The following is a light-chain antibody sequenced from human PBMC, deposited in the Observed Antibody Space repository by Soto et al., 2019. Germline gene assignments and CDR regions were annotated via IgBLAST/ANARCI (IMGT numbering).Light chain of an antibody. Sequence: EIVLTQSPVTLSLSPGERATLSCRASQSVFSSLAWYRQKPGQAPRLLIYDASTRATAIPARFRGSGSGTDFTLTISSLEPEDFAVYYCHQRSNWPLTFGGGTKVEIK. CDR2: DAS. V-gene: IGKV3-11*01. CDR3: HQRSNWPLT. CDR1: QSVFSS. J-gene: IGKJ4*01.